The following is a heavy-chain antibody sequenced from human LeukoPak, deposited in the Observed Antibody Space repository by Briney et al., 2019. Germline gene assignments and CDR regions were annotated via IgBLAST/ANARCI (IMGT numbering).Heavy chain of an antibody. CDR1: GFTFSSYG. V-gene: IGHV3-33*01. CDR3: ARARGVAAAVVDY. D-gene: IGHD6-13*01. Sequence: GGSLRLSCAASGFTFSSYGMHWVRQAPGKGLEWVAVIWYDGSNKYYADSVKGRFTISRDNSKNTLYLQMNSLRDEDTAVYYCARARGVAAAVVDYWGQGTLVTVSS. J-gene: IGHJ4*02. CDR2: IWYDGSNK.